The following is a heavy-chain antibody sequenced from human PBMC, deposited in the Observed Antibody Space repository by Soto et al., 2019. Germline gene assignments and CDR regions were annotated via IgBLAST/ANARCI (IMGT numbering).Heavy chain of an antibody. J-gene: IGHJ4*02. D-gene: IGHD1-26*01. CDR1: GGSFSGYY. V-gene: IGHV4-34*01. Sequence: SETLSLTCAGYGGSFSGYYWSWIRQPPGKGLEWIGEINHSGSTNYNPSLKSRVTISVDTSKNQFSLKLSSVTAADTAVYYCARRPSVGANYYIFDYWGQGTLVTVSS. CDR3: ARRPSVGANYYIFDY. CDR2: INHSGST.